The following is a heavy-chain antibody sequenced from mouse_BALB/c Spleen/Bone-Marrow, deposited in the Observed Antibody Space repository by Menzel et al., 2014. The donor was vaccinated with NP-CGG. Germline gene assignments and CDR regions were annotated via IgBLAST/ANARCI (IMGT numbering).Heavy chain of an antibody. CDR1: GYTFTSYY. J-gene: IGHJ1*01. CDR3: AKSYGYGGWYFDV. V-gene: IGHV1S56*01. D-gene: IGHD2-2*01. Sequence: VQLVESGPELVKPGDSLKMSCKASGYTFTSYYIHWVKQRPGQGLEWIGWIYPGDGSTKYNEKFKGKTTLTADKSSSTAYMLLSSLTSEDSAIYFCAKSYGYGGWYFDVWGAGTTVTVSS. CDR2: IYPGDGST.